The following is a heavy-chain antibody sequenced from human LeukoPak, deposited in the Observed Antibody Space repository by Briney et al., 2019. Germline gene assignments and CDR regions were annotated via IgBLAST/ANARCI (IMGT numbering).Heavy chain of an antibody. Sequence: GGSLRLSCAASGFTFSNHWMHWVRQAPGKGLMWVSRINRGGSRTDYADSVKGRFIISRDDAKNTLYLQLNSLRAEDTAVYYCARDRQNDFDYWGQGTLVTVSS. CDR1: GFTFSNHW. D-gene: IGHD1-1*01. J-gene: IGHJ4*02. V-gene: IGHV3-74*01. CDR2: INRGGSRT. CDR3: ARDRQNDFDY.